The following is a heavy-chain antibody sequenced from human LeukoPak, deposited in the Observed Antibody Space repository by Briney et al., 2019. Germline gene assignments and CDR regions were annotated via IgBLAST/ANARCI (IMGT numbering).Heavy chain of an antibody. CDR3: ARGRTKHTIFGPAAGP. CDR2: INHSGST. J-gene: IGHJ5*02. CDR1: GGSFSRYY. V-gene: IGHV4-34*01. D-gene: IGHD3-3*01. Sequence: PSETLSLTCAVYGGSFSRYYWSWIRQPPGKGLEWFGEINHSGSTNYNPSLKSRVTISVDTSKNQFSLKLSSVTAADTAVYYCARGRTKHTIFGPAAGPWGQGTLVTVSS.